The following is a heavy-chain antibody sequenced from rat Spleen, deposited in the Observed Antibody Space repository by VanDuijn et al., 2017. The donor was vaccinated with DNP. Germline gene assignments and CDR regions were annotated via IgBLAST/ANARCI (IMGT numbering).Heavy chain of an antibody. CDR2: LSFDGSST. D-gene: IGHD1-11*01. Sequence: EVQLVESGGGPVQPGRSLKLSCAASGFTFSKNAMAWVRQAPTKGLEWVAALSFDGSSTYYRDSVKGRFTISRDNAKSTLYLQMDSLRSEDTATYYCARQINYGAMDAWGQGASVTVSS. CDR1: GFTFSKNA. CDR3: ARQINYGAMDA. V-gene: IGHV5-29*01. J-gene: IGHJ4*01.